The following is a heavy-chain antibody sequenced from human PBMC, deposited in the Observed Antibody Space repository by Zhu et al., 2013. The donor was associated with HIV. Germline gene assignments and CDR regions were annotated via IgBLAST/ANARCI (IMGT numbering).Heavy chain of an antibody. D-gene: IGHD3-22*01. Sequence: QVQLVQSGAEVKKPGASVKVSCKASGYIFTSYGISWVRQAPGQGLEWMGWISAYNDNTNYAQKFQGRVTMTTDTSTSTAHMELRSLRSDDTAVYYCAREVGYYCDSSGYYYDYWGQGTLVTVSS. J-gene: IGHJ4*02. CDR1: GYIFTSYG. V-gene: IGHV1-18*01. CDR2: ISAYNDNT. CDR3: AREVGYYCDSSGYYYDY.